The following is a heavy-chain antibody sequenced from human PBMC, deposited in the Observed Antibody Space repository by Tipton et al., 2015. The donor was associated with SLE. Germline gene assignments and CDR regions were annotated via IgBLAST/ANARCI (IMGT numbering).Heavy chain of an antibody. CDR2: IKQDGSEK. Sequence: SLRLSCAASGFTFSSYWMSWVRQAPGKGLEWVANIKQDGSEKYYVDSVKGRFTISRDNAKNSLHLQMNSLRAEDTAVYYCARDGFWSGYDAFDIWGQGTMVTVSS. D-gene: IGHD3-3*01. CDR1: GFTFSSYW. V-gene: IGHV3-7*01. J-gene: IGHJ3*02. CDR3: ARDGFWSGYDAFDI.